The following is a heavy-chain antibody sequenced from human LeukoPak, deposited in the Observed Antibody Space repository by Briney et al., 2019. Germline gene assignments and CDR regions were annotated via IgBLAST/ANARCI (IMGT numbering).Heavy chain of an antibody. CDR2: IIPILGIA. D-gene: IGHD3-22*01. CDR1: GGTFSSYA. CDR3: ARDLTSYYYDSSGYYYFDY. Sequence: ASVKVSCKASGGTFSSYAISWVRQAPGQGLEWMGRIIPILGIANYAQKFQGRVTITADKSTSTAYMELSSLRSEDTAVYYCARDLTSYYYDSSGYYYFDYWGQGILVTVSS. V-gene: IGHV1-69*04. J-gene: IGHJ4*02.